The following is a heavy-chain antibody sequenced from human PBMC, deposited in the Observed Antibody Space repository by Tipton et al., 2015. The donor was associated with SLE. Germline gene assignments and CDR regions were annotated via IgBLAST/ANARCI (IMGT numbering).Heavy chain of an antibody. D-gene: IGHD3-3*01. Sequence: GSLRLSCVAYGLSFSTYGMYWVRQAPGKGLEWVSRITRSAGSTYYTDSVKGRFTISRDNSENTLFLQMHSLRADDTAVYYCATDPGKSGLDNWGQGTLVTVSS. CDR1: GLSFSTYG. CDR2: ITRSAGST. J-gene: IGHJ4*02. CDR3: ATDPGKSGLDN. V-gene: IGHV3-23*01.